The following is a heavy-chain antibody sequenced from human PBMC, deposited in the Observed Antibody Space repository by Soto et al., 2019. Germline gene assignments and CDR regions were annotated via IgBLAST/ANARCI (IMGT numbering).Heavy chain of an antibody. CDR2: ISAYNGNT. D-gene: IGHD3-9*01. CDR3: ARLYDILTGYYFDY. V-gene: IGHV1-18*01. J-gene: IGHJ4*02. CDR1: GYTFTSYG. Sequence: ASVKVSCKASGYTFTSYGISWVRQAPGQGLEWMGWISAYNGNTNYAQKLQGRVTMNTDTSTSTAYMELRSLRSDDTSVYSCARLYDILTGYYFDYWGQGTLVTVSS.